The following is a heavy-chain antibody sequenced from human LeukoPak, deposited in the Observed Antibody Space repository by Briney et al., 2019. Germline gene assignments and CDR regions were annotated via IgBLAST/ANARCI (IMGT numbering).Heavy chain of an antibody. J-gene: IGHJ4*02. Sequence: ASVKVSCKASGGTFSNCAIAWVRQAPGHGLEWMGWMNPNSGNTGYAQKFQGRVTMTRNTSISTAYMELSSLRSEDTAVYYCARESKSAAAGTRVDYWGQGTLVTVSS. D-gene: IGHD6-13*01. CDR3: ARESKSAAAGTRVDY. CDR2: MNPNSGNT. CDR1: GGTFSNCA. V-gene: IGHV1-8*02.